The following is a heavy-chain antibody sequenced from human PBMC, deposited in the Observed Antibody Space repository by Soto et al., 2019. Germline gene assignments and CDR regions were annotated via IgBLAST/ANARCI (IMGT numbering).Heavy chain of an antibody. CDR3: ARETPHYDFWSGPLFFYCLDV. D-gene: IGHD3-3*01. J-gene: IGHJ6*01. CDR2: MNPNSGNT. Sequence: ATGQGLEWMGWMNPNSGNTGYAQKFQGRVTMTRNTSISTAYMELSSLRSEDTAVYYCARETPHYDFWSGPLFFYCLDV. V-gene: IGHV1-8*01.